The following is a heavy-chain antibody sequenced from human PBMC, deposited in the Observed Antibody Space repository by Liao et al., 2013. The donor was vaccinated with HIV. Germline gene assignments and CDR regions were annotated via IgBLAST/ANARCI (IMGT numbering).Heavy chain of an antibody. Sequence: QLQLQESGPGLMKPSETLSLTCTVSGGSISSSSYYWGWIRQPPGKGLEWIGSIFYSGSTYYNPSLKSRVTISVDTSKNQFSLKLNSVTAADTAVYYCARATVMGSGVTYYYYMDVWGERTTVTVSS. D-gene: IGHD3-10*01. J-gene: IGHJ6*03. V-gene: IGHV4-39*07. CDR3: ARATVMGSGVTYYYYMDV. CDR1: GGSISSSSYY. CDR2: IFYSGST.